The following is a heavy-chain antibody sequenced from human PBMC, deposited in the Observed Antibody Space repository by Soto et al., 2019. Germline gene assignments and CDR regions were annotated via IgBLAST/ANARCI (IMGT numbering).Heavy chain of an antibody. J-gene: IGHJ4*02. CDR1: GLTFRNDW. V-gene: IGHV3-7*03. CDR2: INQDGSER. Sequence: VSLRLSCAGSGLTFRNDWLSWVRQAPGKGLEWVANINQDGSERYYVDSVRGRFTIPRDNVENSLYLQLNSLRPEDTAVYYCAVYGYGVSAAAYWGQGTLVTVSS. D-gene: IGHD4-17*01. CDR3: AVYGYGVSAAAY.